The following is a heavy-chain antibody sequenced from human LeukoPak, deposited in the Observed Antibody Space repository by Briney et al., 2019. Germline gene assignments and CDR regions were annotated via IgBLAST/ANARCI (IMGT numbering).Heavy chain of an antibody. J-gene: IGHJ4*02. V-gene: IGHV4-59*01. CDR1: GGSTSSYY. CDR3: ARGGGSYRIDY. CDR2: IYYSGST. D-gene: IGHD1-26*01. Sequence: SETLSLTCSASGGSTSSYYWSWIRQPPGKGLEWIGHIYYSGSTNYNPSLKSRVTILVDTSKNQFSLKLSSVTAADTALYYCARGGGSYRIDYWGQGTLVTVSS.